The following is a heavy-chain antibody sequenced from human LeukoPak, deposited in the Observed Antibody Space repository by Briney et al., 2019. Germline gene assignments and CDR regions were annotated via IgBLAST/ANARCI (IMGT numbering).Heavy chain of an antibody. V-gene: IGHV3-30*02. Sequence: GGSLTLSCAASGFTFSSYGMHWVRQAAGKGLEWVAFIRYDGSNKYYADSVKGRFTISRDNSKNTLYLQMNSLRAEDTAVYYCAKDRYSNYDYFDYWGREPWSPSPQ. J-gene: IGHJ4*02. CDR3: AKDRYSNYDYFDY. CDR1: GFTFSSYG. CDR2: IRYDGSNK. D-gene: IGHD4-11*01.